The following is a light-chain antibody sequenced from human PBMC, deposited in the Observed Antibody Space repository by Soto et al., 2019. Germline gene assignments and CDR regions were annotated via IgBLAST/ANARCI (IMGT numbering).Light chain of an antibody. CDR2: GAS. CDR3: EQYDSSPYT. Sequence: EIVLTQSPGTLSLSPGERATLSCRASQSVSSTYLAWYQHKPGQAPRLLIYGASSRETGIPDTFSGSGSGTDFTLTISRLEPEDFAVYYCEQYDSSPYTFGQGNKLEIK. J-gene: IGKJ2*01. V-gene: IGKV3-20*01. CDR1: QSVSSTY.